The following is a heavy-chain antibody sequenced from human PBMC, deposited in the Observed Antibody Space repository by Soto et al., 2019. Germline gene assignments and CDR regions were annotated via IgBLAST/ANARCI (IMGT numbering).Heavy chain of an antibody. Sequence: PWGSLRLSCAASGFIFRNAWMSWVRQAPGKGLEWVGRIKSKSSGGTTDYAAPVEGRVTITRDDSKSILYLQMTSLTVEDTAVYFCTSEKGWRQSPLDSWGQGALVTVSS. V-gene: IGHV3-15*01. CDR3: TSEKGWRQSPLDS. D-gene: IGHD4-4*01. J-gene: IGHJ5*01. CDR2: IKSKSSGGTT. CDR1: GFIFRNAW.